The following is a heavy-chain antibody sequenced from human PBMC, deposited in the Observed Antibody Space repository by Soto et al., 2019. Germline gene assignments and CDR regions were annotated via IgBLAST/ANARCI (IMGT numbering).Heavy chain of an antibody. Sequence: GGSLRLSCGASGFTFISYAMSWVRHVPGKGLEWISSISGSGANTWYAGSVQGRFIISRDNSKSTVSLHMSSLRVEDTAIYYCAGDRATFDSWGQGTLVTVSS. D-gene: IGHD1-26*01. CDR3: AGDRATFDS. J-gene: IGHJ4*02. CDR1: GFTFISYA. CDR2: ISGSGANT. V-gene: IGHV3-23*01.